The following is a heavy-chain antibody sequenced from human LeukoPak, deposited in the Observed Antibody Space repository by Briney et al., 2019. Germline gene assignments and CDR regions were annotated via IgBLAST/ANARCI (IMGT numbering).Heavy chain of an antibody. CDR3: ARGQLFMGETFFYDTSSYSYFDS. CDR1: GDSFSGYY. J-gene: IGHJ4*02. D-gene: IGHD3-10*01. V-gene: IGHV4-34*01. Sequence: SETLSLTCAVNGDSFSGYYWSWIRQFPGKGLEWIAEIHHGGTTNFNPSLRSGVSMSADASTKEVSLKLSSVAAADTAVYYCARGQLFMGETFFYDTSSYSYFDSWGQGTLVAVSS. CDR2: IHHGGTT.